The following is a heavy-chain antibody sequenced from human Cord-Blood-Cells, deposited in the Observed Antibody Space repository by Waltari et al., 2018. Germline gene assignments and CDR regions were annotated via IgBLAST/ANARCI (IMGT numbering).Heavy chain of an antibody. Sequence: QLQLQESGPGLVKPSETLSLTCPVSGGYISSSSYYWGWIRQPPGKGRGWIGSVFYSGSTAYSPALKSRVTISVDTPKNQFSLKLSSVTAADTAVYYCARQGGRIEWGQGTLVTVSS. J-gene: IGHJ4*02. CDR1: GGYISSSSYY. D-gene: IGHD3-16*01. CDR2: VFYSGST. CDR3: ARQGGRIE. V-gene: IGHV4-39*01.